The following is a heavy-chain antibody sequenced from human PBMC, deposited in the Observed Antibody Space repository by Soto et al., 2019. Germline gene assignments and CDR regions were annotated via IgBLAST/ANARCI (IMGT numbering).Heavy chain of an antibody. V-gene: IGHV3-30-3*01. Sequence: QVQLVESGGGVVQPGRSLRLSCAASGFTFSSYAMHWVRQAPGKGLEWVAVISYDGSNKYYADSVKGRFTISRGNSKNTLYLQMNSLRAEDTAVYYCARGMGRELLGDYYFDYWGQGTLVTVSS. J-gene: IGHJ4*02. CDR2: ISYDGSNK. D-gene: IGHD1-26*01. CDR3: ARGMGRELLGDYYFDY. CDR1: GFTFSSYA.